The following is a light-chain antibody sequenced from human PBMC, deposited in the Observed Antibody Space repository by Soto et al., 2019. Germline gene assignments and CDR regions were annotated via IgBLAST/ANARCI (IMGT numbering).Light chain of an antibody. J-gene: IGKJ1*01. Sequence: DIQMTQSPSTLSASVGARVPITCRASQSISTWLAWYQQKPGKAPKLLIYGASSLESGVPSRFSGSGSGTEFTLTINSLQPGDFATYYCLQYNSNSRTFGQGTKVDIK. CDR2: GAS. V-gene: IGKV1-5*01. CDR3: LQYNSNSRT. CDR1: QSISTW.